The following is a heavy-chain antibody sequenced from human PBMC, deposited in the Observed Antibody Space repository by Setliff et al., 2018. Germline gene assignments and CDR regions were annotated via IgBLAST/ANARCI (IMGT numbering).Heavy chain of an antibody. CDR2: IKQDGNEK. V-gene: IGHV3-7*01. Sequence: GSLRLSCAASGFTFSTYWMSWVRQAPGKGLEWVANIKQDGNEKYYADSVKGRFTISRDNTKNSLYLQMSSLRAEDTAVYYCMNWDGAFWGRGTLVTVSS. CDR3: MNWDGAF. CDR1: GFTFSTYW. D-gene: IGHD1-26*01. J-gene: IGHJ4*02.